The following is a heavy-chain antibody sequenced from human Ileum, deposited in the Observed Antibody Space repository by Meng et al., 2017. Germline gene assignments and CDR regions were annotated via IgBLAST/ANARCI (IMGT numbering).Heavy chain of an antibody. CDR3: ARGRYDHLYNWFES. Sequence: QEQLVGAGGGVSQPGRSLRLPCAGSGFTFSAYAMHWVRQAPGKGLEWVSIISYDGSFEDYADFAKGRFTISRDNAKNTLSLEMNSLRSDDTAVYYCARGRYDHLYNWFESWGQGTLVTVSS. J-gene: IGHJ5*01. CDR1: GFTFSAYA. D-gene: IGHD1-1*01. V-gene: IGHV3-30*03. CDR2: ISYDGSFE.